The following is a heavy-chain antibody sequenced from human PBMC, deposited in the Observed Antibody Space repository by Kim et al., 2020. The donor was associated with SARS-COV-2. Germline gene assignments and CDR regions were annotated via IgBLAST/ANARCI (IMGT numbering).Heavy chain of an antibody. V-gene: IGHV4-34*01. D-gene: IGHD3-22*01. CDR1: GGSFSGYY. J-gene: IGHJ4*02. CDR3: ASDSSGYYHYFDY. CDR2: INHSGST. Sequence: SETLSLTCAVYGGSFSGYYWSWIRQPPGKGLEWIGEINHSGSTNYNPSLKSRVTISVDTSKNQFSLKLSSVTAADTAVYYCASDSSGYYHYFDYWGQGTLVTVSS.